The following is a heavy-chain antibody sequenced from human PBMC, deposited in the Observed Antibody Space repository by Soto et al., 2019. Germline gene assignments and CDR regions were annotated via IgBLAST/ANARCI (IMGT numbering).Heavy chain of an antibody. J-gene: IGHJ2*01. CDR2: ISYDGSNK. CDR3: ARPLWRDDYNWGYFDL. Sequence: QVQLVESGGGVVQPGRSLRLSCAASGFTFSSYAMHWVRQVPGKGLEWVAVISYDGSNKYYADAVKGRFTISRDNSKNTLCLQMNSLRAENTAVYYCARPLWRDDYNWGYFDLWCRGTMVTVSS. D-gene: IGHD3-16*01. CDR1: GFTFSSYA. V-gene: IGHV3-30-3*01.